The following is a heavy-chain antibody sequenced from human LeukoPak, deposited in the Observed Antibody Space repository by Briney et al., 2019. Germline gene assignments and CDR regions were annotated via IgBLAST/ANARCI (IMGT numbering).Heavy chain of an antibody. CDR2: IYYSGST. Sequence: PSETLSLPCTVSGGSISGSSYYWGWIRQPPGKGLEWIGSIYYSGSTYYNPFLKSRVTISVDTSKNQFSLKLSSVTAADAAVYYCARHWVTTAGADAFDIWGQGTMVTVSS. CDR3: ARHWVTTAGADAFDI. D-gene: IGHD4-17*01. J-gene: IGHJ3*02. CDR1: GGSISGSSYY. V-gene: IGHV4-39*01.